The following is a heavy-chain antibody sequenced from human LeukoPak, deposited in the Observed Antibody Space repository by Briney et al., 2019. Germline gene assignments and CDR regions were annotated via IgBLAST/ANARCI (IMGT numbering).Heavy chain of an antibody. J-gene: IGHJ5*02. CDR2: IDSGATT. CDR1: EVRFSTNY. Sequence: GGSLRLSCAASEVRFSTNYMNWVRQAPGKGLEWVSLIDSGATTYYSESVKGRFTISKDNSKNTVYLQMNSLRAEDTAVYYCARLEVRGVIGPWGQGTLVTVSS. D-gene: IGHD3-10*01. V-gene: IGHV3-53*01. CDR3: ARLEVRGVIGP.